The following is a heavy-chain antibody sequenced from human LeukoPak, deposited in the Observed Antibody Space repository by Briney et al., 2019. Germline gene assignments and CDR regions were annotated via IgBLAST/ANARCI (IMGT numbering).Heavy chain of an antibody. CDR1: GFTFSSYA. CDR3: AKDPPAFYTDRSIAAVNHYFDY. V-gene: IGHV3-23*01. J-gene: IGHJ4*02. D-gene: IGHD6-13*01. CDR2: ISGSGGST. Sequence: QSGGSLRLSCAASGFTFSSYAMSWVRQAPGKGLEWVSAISGSGGSTYYADSVKGRFTISRDNSKNTLYLQMNSLRAEDTAVYYCAKDPPAFYTDRSIAAVNHYFDYWGQGTLVTVSS.